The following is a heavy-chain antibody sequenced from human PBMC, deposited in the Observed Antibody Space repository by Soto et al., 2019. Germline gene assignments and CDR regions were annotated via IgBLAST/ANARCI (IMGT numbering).Heavy chain of an antibody. V-gene: IGHV3-9*01. Sequence: GGSLRLSCAASGFTFDDYAMHWVRQAPGKGLEWVSGISWNSGSIGYADSVKGRFTISRDNAKNSLYLQMNSLRAEDTALYYCAKDIRAAGTGYYYYYYMDVWGKGTTVTVSS. D-gene: IGHD6-13*01. CDR2: ISWNSGSI. CDR1: GFTFDDYA. J-gene: IGHJ6*03. CDR3: AKDIRAAGTGYYYYYYMDV.